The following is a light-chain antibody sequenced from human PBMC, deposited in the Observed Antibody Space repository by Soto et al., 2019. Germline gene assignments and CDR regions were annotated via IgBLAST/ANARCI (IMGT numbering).Light chain of an antibody. Sequence: QSVLTQPPSASGSPGQSVTISCTGTSSDVGGYNYVSWYQQHPGKAPKLMIYEVSKWPSGVPDRFSGSKSGNTASLTVSGLQAEDEAYYYCSSYAGSNILYVFGTGTKVTVL. V-gene: IGLV2-8*01. CDR2: EVS. CDR3: SSYAGSNILYV. J-gene: IGLJ1*01. CDR1: SSDVGGYNY.